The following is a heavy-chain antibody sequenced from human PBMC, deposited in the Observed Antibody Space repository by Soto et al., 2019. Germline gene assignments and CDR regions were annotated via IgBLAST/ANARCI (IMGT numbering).Heavy chain of an antibody. D-gene: IGHD3-16*02. J-gene: IGHJ3*02. CDR1: GYTFTGYY. CDR2: FNPNSGGT. CDR3: ARGYTGSNHDAFDI. V-gene: IGHV1-2*04. Sequence: ASVKVSCKASGYTFTGYYMHWVRQAPGQGLEWMGWFNPNSGGTNYAQKFQGWVTMTRDTSISTAYMELSRLRSDDTAVYYCARGYTGSNHDAFDIWGQGTMVTVS.